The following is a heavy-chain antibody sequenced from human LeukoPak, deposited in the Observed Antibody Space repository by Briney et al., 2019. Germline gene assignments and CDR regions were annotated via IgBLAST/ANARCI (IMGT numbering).Heavy chain of an antibody. CDR3: ARLWYLPQYYFDY. V-gene: IGHV4-39*01. CDR1: GGSMTISTDY. D-gene: IGHD6-13*01. CDR2: IHFTGKT. J-gene: IGHJ4*02. Sequence: SETLSLTCTVSGGSMTISTDYWAWVRQPPGKGLEWIGAIHFTGKTYYNVPLRSRVTISIDTSKNQFSLNLTSVTAADTAVYYCARLWYLPQYYFDYWGLGTLVTVSS.